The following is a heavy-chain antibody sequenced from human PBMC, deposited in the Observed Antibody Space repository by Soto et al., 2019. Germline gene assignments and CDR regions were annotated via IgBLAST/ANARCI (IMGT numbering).Heavy chain of an antibody. CDR1: GFTLSSYA. Sequence: GGSLRLSCAASGFTLSSYAMIWVRQAPGKGLEWVSAISGTTGATYYADSVKGRLTISRDNSKNTMYLQMNSLRAEDTAVYYCARGCGGNCNPGIFWGQGTLVTVSS. J-gene: IGHJ4*02. CDR3: ARGCGGNCNPGIF. D-gene: IGHD2-21*02. CDR2: ISGTTGAT. V-gene: IGHV3-23*01.